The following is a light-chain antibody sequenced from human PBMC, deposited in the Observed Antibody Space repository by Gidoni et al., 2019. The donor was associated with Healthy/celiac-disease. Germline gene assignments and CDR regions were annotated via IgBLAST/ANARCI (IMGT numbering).Light chain of an antibody. CDR2: AAS. J-gene: IGKJ1*01. CDR3: QQRET. Sequence: GARVTITCRASQSISSYLNGYQQKPKKAPKLLFYAASSLQSGVPSRFRGSGSGTDFTPTLSSLQPEYFSTYYYQQRETFGQGTKVEIK. V-gene: IGKV1-39*01. CDR1: QSISSY.